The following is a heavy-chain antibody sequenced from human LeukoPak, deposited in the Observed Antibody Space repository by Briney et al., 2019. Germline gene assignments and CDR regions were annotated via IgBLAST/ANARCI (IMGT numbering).Heavy chain of an antibody. V-gene: IGHV3-74*01. CDR2: ITSDGSGT. CDR3: ARDGILGSHDY. J-gene: IGHJ4*02. D-gene: IGHD2-15*01. CDR1: GFTFDDYA. Sequence: PGGSLRLSCAASGFTFDDYAMHWVRQAPGKGLVWVSHITSDGSGTSYADSVKGRFTISRDIPKNTLYLQMNSLRAEDTAVYYCARDGILGSHDYWGQGTLVTVSS.